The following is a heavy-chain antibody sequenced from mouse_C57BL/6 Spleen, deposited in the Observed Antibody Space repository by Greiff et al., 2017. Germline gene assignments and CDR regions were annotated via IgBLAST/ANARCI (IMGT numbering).Heavy chain of an antibody. J-gene: IGHJ4*01. V-gene: IGHV10-1*01. D-gene: IGHD2-2*01. CDR3: VRLPYGDDGDYAMDY. CDR1: GFSFNTYA. CDR2: IRSKSNNYAT. Sequence: EVKLMESGGGLVQPKGSLKLSCAASGFSFNTYAMNWVRQAPGKGLEWVARIRSKSNNYATYYADSVKDRFTISRDDSESMLYLQMNNLKTEDTAMYYCVRLPYGDDGDYAMDYWGQGTSVTVSS.